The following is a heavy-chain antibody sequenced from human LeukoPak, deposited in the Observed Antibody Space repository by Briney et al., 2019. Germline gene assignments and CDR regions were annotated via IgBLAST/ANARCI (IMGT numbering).Heavy chain of an antibody. J-gene: IGHJ4*02. CDR2: ISGSGGST. Sequence: GGSLRLSCAASGFTFSSYAMSWVRQAPGKGLEWVSVISGSGGSTYYVDSVKGRFTISRDNSKNTLYLQMNSLRAEDTAVYYCAKRYIGNYYFDFWGQGTLVTVSS. D-gene: IGHD3-16*02. CDR1: GFTFSSYA. CDR3: AKRYIGNYYFDF. V-gene: IGHV3-23*01.